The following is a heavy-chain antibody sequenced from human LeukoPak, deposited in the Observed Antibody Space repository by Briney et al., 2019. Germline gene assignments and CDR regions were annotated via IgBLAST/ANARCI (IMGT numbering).Heavy chain of an antibody. CDR3: ARVDSGFDVFDY. Sequence: SETLSLTCTVSGGSISSYYWSWIRQPPGKGLEWIGYIYYSGITSYNPSLKSRVTISVDTSKNQFSLKLCSVPAADTAVYYCARVDSGFDVFDYWGQGTLVTVSS. D-gene: IGHD5-12*01. CDR1: GGSISSYY. J-gene: IGHJ4*02. CDR2: IYYSGIT. V-gene: IGHV4-59*12.